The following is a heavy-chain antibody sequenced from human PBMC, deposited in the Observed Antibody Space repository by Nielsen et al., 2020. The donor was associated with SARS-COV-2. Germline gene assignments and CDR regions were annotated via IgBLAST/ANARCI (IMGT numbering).Heavy chain of an antibody. CDR2: INWDDDK. CDR1: GFSLSTRRMC. J-gene: IGHJ6*03. V-gene: IGHV2-70*11. Sequence: SGPTLVKPTQTLTLTRTFSGFSLSTRRMCVSWIRQPPGKALEWLARINWDDDKYYSTSLKTRLTISKDTSKNQVVLTLTNMGPVDAATYYCARTQREDYSYYMDVWGKGTTVTVSS. CDR3: ARTQREDYSYYMDV.